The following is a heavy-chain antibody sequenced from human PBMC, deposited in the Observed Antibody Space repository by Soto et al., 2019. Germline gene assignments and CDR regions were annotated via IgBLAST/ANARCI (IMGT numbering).Heavy chain of an antibody. J-gene: IGHJ6*02. CDR2: IYWDDDK. Sequence: QITLKESGPTLVRPTQTLTLTCTFSGFSLSTGGVGVGWIRQPPGKALEWLALIYWDDDKRYSPSLKSRVTLTKDTSKNQVVLTMTNMDPVDTATYYCVHSRCGGDCLQSYSSHYYYGMDVWGQGTTVTVSS. D-gene: IGHD2-21*02. CDR3: VHSRCGGDCLQSYSSHYYYGMDV. V-gene: IGHV2-5*02. CDR1: GFSLSTGGVG.